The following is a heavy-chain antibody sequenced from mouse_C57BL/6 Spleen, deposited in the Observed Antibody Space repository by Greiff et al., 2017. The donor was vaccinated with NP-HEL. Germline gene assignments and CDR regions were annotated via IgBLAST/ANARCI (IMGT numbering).Heavy chain of an antibody. J-gene: IGHJ1*03. CDR2: IDPSDSET. CDR1: GYTFTSYW. CDR3: ARRAPLTYYGSSHWYFDV. Sequence: QVQLQQSGAELVRPGSSVKLSCKASGYTFTSYWMPWVKQRPIQGLEWIGNIDPSDSETHYNQKFKDKATLTVDKSSSTAYMQLSSLTSADSAVYYCARRAPLTYYGSSHWYFDVWGTGTTVTVSS. V-gene: IGHV1-52*01. D-gene: IGHD1-1*01.